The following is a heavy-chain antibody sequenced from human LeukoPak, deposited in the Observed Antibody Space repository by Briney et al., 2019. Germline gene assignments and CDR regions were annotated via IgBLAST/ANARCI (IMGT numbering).Heavy chain of an antibody. D-gene: IGHD3-3*01. CDR3: SRVPSSFIDDFWSRDYGMDV. V-gene: IGHV4-31*01. CDR2: IYDSGST. J-gene: IGHJ6*02. Sequence: SETLSLTCTVSGGSISSGGYYWSWIRQHPGKGLEWIGYIYDSGSTYYNPSLKSPVTISVDTSKNQFSLKLSSVTAADTAVYSCSRVPSSFIDDFWSRDYGMDVWGQGTTVTVSS. CDR1: GGSISSGGYY.